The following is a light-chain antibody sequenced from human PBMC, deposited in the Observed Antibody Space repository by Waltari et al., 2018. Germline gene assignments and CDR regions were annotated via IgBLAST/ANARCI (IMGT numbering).Light chain of an antibody. V-gene: IGLV9-49*03. J-gene: IGLJ1*01. Sequence: LTQPPSASAPLGASVSLTCTLSSGYRNYNVARYKHRAGQGPRFVIRVDTGGIVGSRGDRIPDRFSVSGSGLNRYLTIRNIQEEDESDYHCGADHGSGSNFVRVFGGGTKVTVL. CDR2: VDTGGIVG. CDR3: GADHGSGSNFVRV. CDR1: SGYRNYN.